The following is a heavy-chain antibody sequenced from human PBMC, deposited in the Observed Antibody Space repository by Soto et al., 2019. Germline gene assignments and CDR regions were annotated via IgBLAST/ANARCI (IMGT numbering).Heavy chain of an antibody. CDR2: INAGNGNT. Sequence: QVQLVQSGAEEKKPGASVKVSCKASGYTFTSYAMHWVRQAPGQRLEWMGWINAGNGNTKYSQKFQGRVTITRDTSASTANMELSSLRSEDTAIYYCARGAAGFDYWGQGTLVTVSS. V-gene: IGHV1-3*05. CDR1: GYTFTSYA. CDR3: ARGAAGFDY. J-gene: IGHJ4*02. D-gene: IGHD6-13*01.